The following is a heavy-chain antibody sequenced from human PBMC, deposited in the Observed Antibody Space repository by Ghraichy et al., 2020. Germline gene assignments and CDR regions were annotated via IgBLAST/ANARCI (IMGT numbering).Heavy chain of an antibody. CDR2: INHSGST. CDR1: GGSFSGYY. J-gene: IGHJ4*02. D-gene: IGHD6-13*01. Sequence: SETLSLTCAVYGGSFSGYYWSWIRQPPRKGLEWIGEINHSGSTNYNPSLKSRVTISVDTSKNQFSLKLSSVTAADTAVYYCARGSFNGYSSSWYLSPFDYWGQGTLVTVYS. CDR3: ARGSFNGYSSSWYLSPFDY. V-gene: IGHV4-34*01.